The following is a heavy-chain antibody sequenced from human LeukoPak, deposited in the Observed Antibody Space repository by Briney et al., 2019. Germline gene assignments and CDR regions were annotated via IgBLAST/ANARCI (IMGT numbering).Heavy chain of an antibody. D-gene: IGHD6-13*01. CDR2: ISGSSYYI. V-gene: IGHV3-21*01. J-gene: IGHJ2*01. CDR3: AKDGMEQQLVRSDWYFDL. Sequence: GGSLRLSCAASGFTFSSYSMNWVRQAPGKGLEWVSSISGSSYYIYYADAVKGRFTISRDNAKTSLYLQMNSLRAEDTAVYYCAKDGMEQQLVRSDWYFDLWGRGTLVTVSS. CDR1: GFTFSSYS.